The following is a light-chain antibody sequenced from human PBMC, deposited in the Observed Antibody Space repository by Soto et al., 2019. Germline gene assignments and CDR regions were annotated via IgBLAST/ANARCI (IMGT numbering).Light chain of an antibody. CDR3: SSYAGSYTFTL. Sequence: QSALTQPRSVSGSPGQSVTISCTGTSSDVGGYNCVSWYQQHPGKAPKLMIYDVTKRPSGVPDRFSGSKSGNTASLTISGLQAEDEADHYCSSYAGSYTFTLFGGGTKLTVL. J-gene: IGLJ2*01. CDR1: SSDVGGYNC. V-gene: IGLV2-11*01. CDR2: DVT.